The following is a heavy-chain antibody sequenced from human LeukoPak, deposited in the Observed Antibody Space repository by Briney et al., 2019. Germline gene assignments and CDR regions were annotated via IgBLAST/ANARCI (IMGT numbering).Heavy chain of an antibody. CDR3: ARSRFLESLLHFDH. D-gene: IGHD3-3*01. V-gene: IGHV1-69*13. CDR1: GGTFSSYA. CDR2: IIPIFGTA. J-gene: IGHJ4*02. Sequence: GASVKVSCKASGGTFSSYAISWVRQAPGQGLEWMGGIIPIFGTANYAQKFQGRVTITADESTSTAYMELSSLRSEDTAVYYCARSRFLESLLHFDHWGQGTLVTVSS.